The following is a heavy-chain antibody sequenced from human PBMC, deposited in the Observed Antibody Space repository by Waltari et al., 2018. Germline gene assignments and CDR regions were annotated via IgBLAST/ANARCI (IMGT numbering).Heavy chain of an antibody. Sequence: VLLVQSGAEVTKPGASVKPSCKASGYTFSNYYIPWVRQAPGKGLEWMVLSHPSGATTRSSHKFQGRVTMTSDTSTSTVYMELSSLRSEDTAMYYCARDLSPGYISKFDYWGQGALVTVSS. J-gene: IGHJ4*02. D-gene: IGHD5-18*01. V-gene: IGHV1-46*01. CDR1: GYTFSNYY. CDR3: ARDLSPGYISKFDY. CDR2: SHPSGATT.